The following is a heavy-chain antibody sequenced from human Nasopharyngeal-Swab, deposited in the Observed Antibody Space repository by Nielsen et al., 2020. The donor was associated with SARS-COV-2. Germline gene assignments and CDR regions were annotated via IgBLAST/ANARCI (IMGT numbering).Heavy chain of an antibody. D-gene: IGHD2-2*02. CDR2: IYHRGST. Sequence: SETLSLTCAVSGYSISSGYYWGWIRQPPDKGLEWIASIYHRGSTYYNPSLKSRVTISVHTSTNQFSLKLPSVTAADTAVYYCATDCSTTTCYTGTRLGFDIWGQGTMVTVSS. J-gene: IGHJ3*02. V-gene: IGHV4-38-2*01. CDR1: GYSISSGYY. CDR3: ATDCSTTTCYTGTRLGFDI.